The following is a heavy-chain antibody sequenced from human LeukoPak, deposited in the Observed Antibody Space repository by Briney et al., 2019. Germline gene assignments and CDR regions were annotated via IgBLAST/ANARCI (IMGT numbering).Heavy chain of an antibody. CDR2: ISWNSGSI. CDR1: GFTFDDYA. D-gene: IGHD3-22*01. J-gene: IGHJ4*02. CDR3: AKGYYYCDSSGQVDY. V-gene: IGHV3-9*01. Sequence: PGRSLRLSCAASGFTFDDYAMHWVRQAPGKGLEWVSGISWNSGSIGYADSVKGRFTISRDNAKNSLYLQMNSLRAEDTALYYCAKGYYYCDSSGQVDYWRQGTLVTVSS.